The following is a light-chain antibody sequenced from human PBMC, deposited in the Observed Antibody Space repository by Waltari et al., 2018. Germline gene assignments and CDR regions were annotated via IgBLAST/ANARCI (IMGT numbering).Light chain of an antibody. J-gene: IGKJ3*01. Sequence: IVFTQTPLSLSVTPGQPTSIPFKSSPSLVHTDVKTYLFWYLQKAGQPPQLLIHEVSDRCTGVPPRFSGSGSGTDFTLKISRVEEEDVGIYYCRQSIQLPLFTFGPGTKVEIK. V-gene: IGKV2D-29*01. CDR2: EVS. CDR1: PSLVHTDVKTY. CDR3: RQSIQLPLFT.